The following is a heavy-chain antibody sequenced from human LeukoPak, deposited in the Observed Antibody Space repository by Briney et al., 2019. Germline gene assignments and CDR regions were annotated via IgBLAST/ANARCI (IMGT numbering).Heavy chain of an antibody. J-gene: IGHJ5*02. CDR2: FDREDGET. Sequence: AAVTVSCKHSVYTLTELSMHWVRQAPGNRLEWMGGFDREDGETINAQKFQGRVTMTEDTSTDTAYMELSSLRSEDTAVYYCATDLCSSTSCYGGWFDPWGQGTLVTVSS. CDR3: ATDLCSSTSCYGGWFDP. D-gene: IGHD2-2*01. V-gene: IGHV1-24*01. CDR1: VYTLTELS.